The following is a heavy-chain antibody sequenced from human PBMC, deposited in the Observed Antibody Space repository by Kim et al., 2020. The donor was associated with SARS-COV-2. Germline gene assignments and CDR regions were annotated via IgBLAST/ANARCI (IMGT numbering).Heavy chain of an antibody. D-gene: IGHD2-15*01. J-gene: IGHJ6*02. CDR1: GFTVSSNY. Sequence: GGSLRLSCAASGFTVSSNYMSWVRLAPGKGLEWVSIIYSGGSAFYTDSVKGRFTISRHTSKNTLYLQMNSLRAEDTAVYYCARDLVVGCMDVWGQGTTVT. CDR2: IYSGGSA. CDR3: ARDLVVGCMDV. V-gene: IGHV3-53*04.